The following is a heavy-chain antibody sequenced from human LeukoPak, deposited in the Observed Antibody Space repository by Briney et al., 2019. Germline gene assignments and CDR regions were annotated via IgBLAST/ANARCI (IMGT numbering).Heavy chain of an antibody. CDR2: IKQDGSEK. D-gene: IGHD1-26*01. J-gene: IGHJ4*02. V-gene: IGHV3-7*01. CDR1: GFTFSSYW. CDR3: ASEHSGNYYRPFDY. Sequence: PGGSLRLSCAASGFTFSSYWMSWVRQAPGKGLEWIANIKQDGSEKYYVDSVKGRFTISRDNAKNSLYLQMNSLGAEDTAVYYCASEHSGNYYRPFDYWGQGTLVTVSS.